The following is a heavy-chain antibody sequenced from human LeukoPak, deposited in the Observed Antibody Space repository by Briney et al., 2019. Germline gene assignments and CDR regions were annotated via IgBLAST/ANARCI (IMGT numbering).Heavy chain of an antibody. CDR1: GGSISSGGSY. J-gene: IGHJ4*02. CDR3: ARRSGYYSGYGY. V-gene: IGHV4-31*03. CDR2: IYHSGST. Sequence: SETLSLTCTVSGGSISSGGSYWSWIRQHPAKGLEWIGYIYHSGSTYYNPSLESRVTISVDTSKNQFSLKLSSVTAADTAVYYCARRSGYYSGYGYWGQGTLVTVSS. D-gene: IGHD3-22*01.